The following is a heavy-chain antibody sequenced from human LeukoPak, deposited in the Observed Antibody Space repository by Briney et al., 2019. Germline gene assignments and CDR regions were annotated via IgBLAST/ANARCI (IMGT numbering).Heavy chain of an antibody. D-gene: IGHD5-24*01. CDR1: GYTFNNYD. J-gene: IGHJ6*02. CDR3: VRAMAPLDTFNYQYAMDV. CDR2: MNPNSGNT. V-gene: IGHV1-8*01. Sequence: ASVKVSCKASGYTFNNYDINWVRQSPGQGLEWMGWMNPNSGNTGYAQKFQGRFTLTRETFISAAYMELSSLRSDDTAVYYCVRAMAPLDTFNYQYAMDVWGQGTMVTVSS.